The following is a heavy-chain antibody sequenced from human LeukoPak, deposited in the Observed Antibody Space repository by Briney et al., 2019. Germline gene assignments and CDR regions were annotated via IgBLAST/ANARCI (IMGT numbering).Heavy chain of an antibody. D-gene: IGHD1-1*01. Sequence: GGSLRLSCAASGFTLSSYAMNWVRQAPGKGLEWVSVINNSGDNTFYADSVKGRFTISRDNSKNTLYLQMSSLRGEDTAVYYCARSLKWNLVGFDYWGQGTLATVSS. CDR2: INNSGDNT. CDR1: GFTLSSYA. V-gene: IGHV3-23*01. J-gene: IGHJ4*02. CDR3: ARSLKWNLVGFDY.